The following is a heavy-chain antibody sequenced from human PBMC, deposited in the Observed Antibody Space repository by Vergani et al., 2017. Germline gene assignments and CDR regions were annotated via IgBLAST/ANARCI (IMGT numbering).Heavy chain of an antibody. CDR3: ASPEGFGDRNAFDI. CDR1: GGTFSSYA. V-gene: IGHV1-69*01. D-gene: IGHD3-10*01. CDR2: IVPIFGTA. J-gene: IGHJ3*02. Sequence: QVQLVQSGAEVKKPGSSVKVSCKASGGTFSSYAISWVRQAPGQGLEWMGGIVPIFGTANYAQKFQGRVTITADESTSTAYMELSSLRSEDTAVYYCASPEGFGDRNAFDIWGQGTMVTVSS.